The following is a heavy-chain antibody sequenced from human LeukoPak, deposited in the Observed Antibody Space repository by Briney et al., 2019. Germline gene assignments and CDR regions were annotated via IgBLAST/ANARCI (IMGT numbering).Heavy chain of an antibody. D-gene: IGHD6-19*01. Sequence: SVTVSCKASVGTFSSYAISWVRQAPGQGREWMGRIIPILGIANYAQKFQGRVTITADKSTSTAYMELSSLRSEDTAVYYCARPAVAGTPMGYWGQGTLVTVSS. J-gene: IGHJ4*02. CDR3: ARPAVAGTPMGY. CDR1: VGTFSSYA. CDR2: IIPILGIA. V-gene: IGHV1-69*04.